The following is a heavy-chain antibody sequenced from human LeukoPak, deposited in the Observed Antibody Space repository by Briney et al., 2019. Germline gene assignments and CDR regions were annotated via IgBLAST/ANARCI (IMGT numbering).Heavy chain of an antibody. Sequence: PSETLSLTCTVSGASISSGNDYWSWIRQPAGKGLEWIGRVYTGGSTNYNPSLKSRVTLSVDTSKNQFSLKLTSVTAADTAVYYCARQYIDILTGYHRAELYWYFDLWGRGTLVTVSS. V-gene: IGHV4-61*02. CDR1: GASISSGNDY. D-gene: IGHD3-9*01. J-gene: IGHJ2*01. CDR2: VYTGGST. CDR3: ARQYIDILTGYHRAELYWYFDL.